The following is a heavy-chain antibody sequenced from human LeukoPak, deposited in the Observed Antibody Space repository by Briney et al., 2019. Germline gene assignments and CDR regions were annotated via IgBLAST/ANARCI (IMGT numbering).Heavy chain of an antibody. CDR2: IYYSGST. J-gene: IGHJ4*02. Sequence: SETLSLTCTVSGGSISSSSYYWGWIRQPPGKGLEWIGSIYYSGSTYYNPSLKSRVTTSVDTSKNQFSLKLSSVTAADTAVYYCARAGDGCSGDSCYTFFDSWGQGTLVTVSS. V-gene: IGHV4-39*01. D-gene: IGHD2-15*01. CDR1: GGSISSSSYY. CDR3: ARAGDGCSGDSCYTFFDS.